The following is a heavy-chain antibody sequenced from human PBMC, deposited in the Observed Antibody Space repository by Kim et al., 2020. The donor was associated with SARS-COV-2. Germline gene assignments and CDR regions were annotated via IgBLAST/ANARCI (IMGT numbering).Heavy chain of an antibody. D-gene: IGHD4-17*01. Sequence: PAIQGQVTISADKSISTAYLQWSSLKASDTAMYYCARIVSYGGNDGFDYWGQGTLVTVSS. J-gene: IGHJ4*02. CDR3: ARIVSYGGNDGFDY. V-gene: IGHV5-51*01.